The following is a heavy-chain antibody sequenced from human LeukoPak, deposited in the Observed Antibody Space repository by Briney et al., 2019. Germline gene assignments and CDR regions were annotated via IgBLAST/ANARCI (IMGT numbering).Heavy chain of an antibody. D-gene: IGHD6-13*01. CDR1: GGSISSSSSY. Sequence: SETLSLTCTVSGGSISSSSSYWGWIRQPPGKGLEWIGSIYYSGSAYYNPSLKSRVTISVDTSKNQFSLKLSSVTAADTAVYYCARHIAAAGTPEYFQHWGQGTLVTVSS. J-gene: IGHJ1*01. V-gene: IGHV4-39*01. CDR3: ARHIAAAGTPEYFQH. CDR2: IYYSGSA.